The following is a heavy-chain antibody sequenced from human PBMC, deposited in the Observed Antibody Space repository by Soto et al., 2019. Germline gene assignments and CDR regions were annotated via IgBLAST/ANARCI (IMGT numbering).Heavy chain of an antibody. J-gene: IGHJ5*02. CDR1: GGSISSYY. Sequence: KTSETLSLTCTVSGGSISSYYWSWIRQPPGKGLEWIGYIYYSGSTNYNPSLKSRVTISVDTSKNQFSLKLSSVTAADTAVYYCARDLGSTSWEGWFDPWGQGTLVTVSS. D-gene: IGHD2-2*01. CDR3: ARDLGSTSWEGWFDP. CDR2: IYYSGST. V-gene: IGHV4-59*01.